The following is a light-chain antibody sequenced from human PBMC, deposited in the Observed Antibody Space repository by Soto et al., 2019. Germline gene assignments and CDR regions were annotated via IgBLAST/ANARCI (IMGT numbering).Light chain of an antibody. V-gene: IGLV2-23*01. Sequence: QSALTQPASVSGSPGQSITISCTGTSNDVGSYNLVSWYQQHPGKAPKLMISEGSNRPSGVSNRFSGSKSGNMASLTISGLQAEDEADYYCCSYAGSSTLVFGGGTKLTV. CDR1: SNDVGSYNL. CDR2: EGS. J-gene: IGLJ2*01. CDR3: CSYAGSSTLV.